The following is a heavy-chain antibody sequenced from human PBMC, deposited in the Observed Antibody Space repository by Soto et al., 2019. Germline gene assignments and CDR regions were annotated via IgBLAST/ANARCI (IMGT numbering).Heavy chain of an antibody. CDR3: GGYNVLTGYPGYRMDG. Sequence: SGPKLVNPTQTLTLTCTFSGFSLSTGGVGVGWTRQPPGKAPEWLALIYWNDDKRYSPSLNSRLTITKDTSKNQVVLTMSNMDPVDTATYYCGGYNVLTGYPGYRMDGWGKGTKITVSS. CDR2: IYWNDDK. V-gene: IGHV2-5*01. CDR1: GFSLSTGGVG. D-gene: IGHD3-9*01. J-gene: IGHJ6*04.